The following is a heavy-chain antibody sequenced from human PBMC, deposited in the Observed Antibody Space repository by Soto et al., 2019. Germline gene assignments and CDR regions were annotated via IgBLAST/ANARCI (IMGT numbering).Heavy chain of an antibody. J-gene: IGHJ3*02. CDR1: GYTFTSYA. D-gene: IGHD2-15*01. Sequence: ASVKVSGKASGYTFTSYAMHWVRQAPGQRLEWMGWINAGNGNTKYSQKFQGRVTITRDTSASTAYMELSSLRSEDTAVYYCARGGFYCSGGSCYSTDAFDIWGQGTMVTVSS. CDR3: ARGGFYCSGGSCYSTDAFDI. CDR2: INAGNGNT. V-gene: IGHV1-3*01.